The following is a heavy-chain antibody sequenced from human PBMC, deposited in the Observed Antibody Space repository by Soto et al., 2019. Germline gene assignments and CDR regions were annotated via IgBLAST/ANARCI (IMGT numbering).Heavy chain of an antibody. D-gene: IGHD6-19*01. CDR3: ARDLGWAFDS. CDR2: ISGGGRPI. CDR1: GFTFSTFS. Sequence: EVQLVESGGGSVQHGGSLRLSCAASGFTFSTFSMNWVRQAPGRGLEWISYISGGGRPISYADSVKGRFTISRDNAKNSLYLQMDSLIDEDTAVYYCARDLGWAFDSWGQGTLVTVSS. J-gene: IGHJ4*02. V-gene: IGHV3-48*02.